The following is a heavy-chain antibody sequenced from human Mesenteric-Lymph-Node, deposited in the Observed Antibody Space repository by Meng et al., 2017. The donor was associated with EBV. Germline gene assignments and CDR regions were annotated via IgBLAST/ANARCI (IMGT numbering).Heavy chain of an antibody. J-gene: IGHJ5*02. V-gene: IGHV4-4*02. CDR1: RDSIRSRNW. D-gene: IGHD6-19*01. Sequence: QGHLADAGPGLVPPSGTLSLTCAVTRDSIRSRNWWSRARPPPGKGLECIGEIFHSGSTNYSLSLKSRVNLSVDKSQNQFSLELMYMTAAETALYYCATATSGWAKGWIDTWGQGTLVTVSS. CDR3: ATATSGWAKGWIDT. CDR2: IFHSGST.